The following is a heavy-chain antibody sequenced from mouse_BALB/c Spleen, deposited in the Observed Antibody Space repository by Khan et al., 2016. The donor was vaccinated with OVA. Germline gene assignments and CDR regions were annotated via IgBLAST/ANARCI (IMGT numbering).Heavy chain of an antibody. Sequence: QAQLKQSGPGLVAPSQSLSITCTVSGFSLTSDGVSWVRQPPGKGLEWLGVIWGDGSTNYHSALRSRLSIRKDNSKSQVFLKLDSLQTDDTATYYCAKLRVFYFDSWGQGTTLTVSS. CDR1: GFSLTSDG. CDR2: IWGDGST. J-gene: IGHJ2*01. V-gene: IGHV2-3*01. CDR3: AKLRVFYFDS.